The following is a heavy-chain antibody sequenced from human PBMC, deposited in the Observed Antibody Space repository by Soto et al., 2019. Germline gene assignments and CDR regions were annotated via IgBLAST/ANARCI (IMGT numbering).Heavy chain of an antibody. CDR1: GGSISSGGYY. V-gene: IGHV4-31*03. Sequence: QVQLQESGPGLVKPSQTLSLTCTVSGGSISSGGYYWSWIRQHPGKGLEWIGYIYYSGSTYYNPSRKSRVTISVDTSKNQFSLKLSSVTAADTAVYYCARRSYYYDSSGYPHYYFDYWGQGTLVTVSS. CDR3: ARRSYYYDSSGYPHYYFDY. J-gene: IGHJ4*02. CDR2: IYYSGST. D-gene: IGHD3-22*01.